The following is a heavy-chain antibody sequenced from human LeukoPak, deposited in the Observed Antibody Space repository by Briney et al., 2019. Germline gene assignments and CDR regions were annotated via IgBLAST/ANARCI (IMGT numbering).Heavy chain of an antibody. Sequence: SETLSLTCTVSGGSISSSSYYWGWIRQPPGKGLEWIGSIYYSGSTYYNPSLKSRVTISVDTSKNQFSLRLSSVTAADTAVYYCARGYSSGWLGYYYMDVWGKGTTVTVSS. CDR3: ARGYSSGWLGYYYMDV. D-gene: IGHD6-19*01. V-gene: IGHV4-39*07. CDR2: IYYSGST. CDR1: GGSISSSSYY. J-gene: IGHJ6*03.